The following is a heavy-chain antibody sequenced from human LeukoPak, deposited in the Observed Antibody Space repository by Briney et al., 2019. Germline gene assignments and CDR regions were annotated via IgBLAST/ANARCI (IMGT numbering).Heavy chain of an antibody. Sequence: GRSLRLSCAASGFTFSSYGMHWVRQAPGKGLERVAVISYNGSKKNYADSVKGRFIISRDNSKKTLYLQVNSLGAEYTAVYYCAKIPWYYDSSGYSLDYWGQGTLVTVSS. V-gene: IGHV3-30*18. J-gene: IGHJ4*02. D-gene: IGHD3-22*01. CDR2: ISYNGSKK. CDR3: AKIPWYYDSSGYSLDY. CDR1: GFTFSSYG.